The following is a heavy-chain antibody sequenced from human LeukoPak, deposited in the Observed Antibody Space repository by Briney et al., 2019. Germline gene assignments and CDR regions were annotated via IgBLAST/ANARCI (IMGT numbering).Heavy chain of an antibody. Sequence: GGSLRLSCAASGFTFKSHWMHWVRQSPGKGLVWVSRLSTDSTRENYADSVKGRFTVSSDNAKNTLYLQLNSLRVDDTAVYYCARGERRGPLDYWGQGTLVTVSS. CDR1: GFTFKSHW. CDR3: ARGERRGPLDY. D-gene: IGHD1-1*01. J-gene: IGHJ4*02. CDR2: LSTDSTRE. V-gene: IGHV3-74*01.